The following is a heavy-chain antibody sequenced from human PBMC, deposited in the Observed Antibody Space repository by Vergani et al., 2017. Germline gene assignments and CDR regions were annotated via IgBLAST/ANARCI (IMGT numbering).Heavy chain of an antibody. J-gene: IGHJ4*02. CDR2: IYYSGST. CDR1: DGSISSYY. Sequence: QVQLQESGPGLVKPSETLSLTCTVSDGSISSYYWSWIRQPPGKGLEWIGYIYYSGSTNYNPSLKSRVTISVDTSKNQFSLKLSSVTAADTAVYYCAREATYGDYASRRFDYWGQGTLVTVSS. D-gene: IGHD4-17*01. CDR3: AREATYGDYASRRFDY. V-gene: IGHV4-59*01.